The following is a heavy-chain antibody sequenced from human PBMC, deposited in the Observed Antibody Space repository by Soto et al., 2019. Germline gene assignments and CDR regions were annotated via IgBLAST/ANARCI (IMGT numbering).Heavy chain of an antibody. CDR1: GYTFTSYY. CDR2: INPSCGST. D-gene: IGHD2-15*01. CDR3: ARDNCSGGSCYSAYFDY. J-gene: IGHJ4*02. Sequence: ASVNVSCNASGYTFTSYYMHWVRQAPGQGLEWMGIINPSCGSTSYAQKFQGRVTMTRDTSTSTVYMELSSPRSEDTAVYYCARDNCSGGSCYSAYFDYWGQGTLVTVSS. V-gene: IGHV1-46*01.